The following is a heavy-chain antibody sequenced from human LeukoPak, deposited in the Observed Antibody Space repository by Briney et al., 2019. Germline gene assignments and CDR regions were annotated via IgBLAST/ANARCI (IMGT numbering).Heavy chain of an antibody. CDR2: INPNSGGT. D-gene: IGHD3-10*01. V-gene: IGHV1-2*02. J-gene: IGHJ6*02. Sequence: GASVKVSCKASGYTFTGYYMHWVRQAPGQGLEWMGWINPNSGGTNYAQKFQGRVTMTRDTSISTAYMELSRLRSDDTAVYYYARGTGPSLGGYYYYYYGMDVWGQGTTVTVSS. CDR1: GYTFTGYY. CDR3: ARGTGPSLGGYYYYYYGMDV.